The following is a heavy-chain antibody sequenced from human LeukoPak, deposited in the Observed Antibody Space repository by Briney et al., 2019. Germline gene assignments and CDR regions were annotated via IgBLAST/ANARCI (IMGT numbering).Heavy chain of an antibody. Sequence: PGGSLRLSCAASGFTFSSYSMNWVRQAPGKGLEWVSSITGSSSYIYYADSMKGRFTVSRDNAKNSLYLQMDTLRAEDTAVYYCARGGNWFDPWGQGTLVTVSS. CDR1: GFTFSSYS. J-gene: IGHJ5*02. D-gene: IGHD2-15*01. CDR3: ARGGNWFDP. V-gene: IGHV3-21*01. CDR2: ITGSSSYI.